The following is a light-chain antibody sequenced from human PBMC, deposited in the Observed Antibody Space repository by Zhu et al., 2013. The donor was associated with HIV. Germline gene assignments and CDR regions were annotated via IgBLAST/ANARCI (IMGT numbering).Light chain of an antibody. Sequence: QSTLTQPASVSGSPGQSITISCTGTYSDIGAYDFVSWYQHHPGEAPKLIIFQVSNRPSGVSDRFSGSKSGHTASLTISGLQAGDEADYYCQSYDDVLRAYVFGTGTTVSVL. CDR2: QVS. CDR1: YSDIGAYDF. J-gene: IGLJ1*01. V-gene: IGLV2-14*01. CDR3: QSYDDVLRAYV.